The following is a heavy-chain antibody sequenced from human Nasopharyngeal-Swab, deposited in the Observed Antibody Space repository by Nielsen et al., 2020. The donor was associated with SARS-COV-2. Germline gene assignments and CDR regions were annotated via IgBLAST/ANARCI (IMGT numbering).Heavy chain of an antibody. CDR1: GGSFSGYY. V-gene: IGHV4-34*01. D-gene: IGHD6-19*01. CDR2: INHSGST. CDR3: ARPYSSDFYARWFDP. Sequence: SETLSLTCAVYGGSFSGYYWSWIRQPPGKGLEWIGEINHSGSTNYNPPLKSRVTISVDTSKNQFSLKLSSVTAADTAVYYCARPYSSDFYARWFDPWGQGTLVTVSS. J-gene: IGHJ5*02.